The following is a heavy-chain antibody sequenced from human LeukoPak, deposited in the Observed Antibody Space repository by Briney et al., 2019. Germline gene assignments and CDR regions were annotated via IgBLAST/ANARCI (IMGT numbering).Heavy chain of an antibody. J-gene: IGHJ5*02. Sequence: SETLSLTCTVSGGSISSYYWSWIRQPPGKGLEWIGYIYYSGSTNYNPSLKSRVTISVDTSKNQFSLKLSSVTAADTAVYYCARQGSSWYSWFDPWGQGTLVTVSS. D-gene: IGHD6-13*01. CDR1: GGSISSYY. CDR2: IYYSGST. CDR3: ARQGSSWYSWFDP. V-gene: IGHV4-59*01.